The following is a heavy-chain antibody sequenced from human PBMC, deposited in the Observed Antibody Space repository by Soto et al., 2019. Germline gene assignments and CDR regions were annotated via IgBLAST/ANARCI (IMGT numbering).Heavy chain of an antibody. CDR2: ISAHSGDT. V-gene: IGHV1-18*01. D-gene: IGHD5-12*01. Sequence: QVNLVQSGAEVKKPGASVKVSCKASGYTFSNYALTWVRRAPGQGLEWMGWISAHSGDTNYAQKFQGRVTMTTDTSTSTAYLELRSLTSDDTAVYYCARAITIMLVAPAYWGQGTLVTFSS. CDR3: ARAITIMLVAPAY. J-gene: IGHJ4*02. CDR1: GYTFSNYA.